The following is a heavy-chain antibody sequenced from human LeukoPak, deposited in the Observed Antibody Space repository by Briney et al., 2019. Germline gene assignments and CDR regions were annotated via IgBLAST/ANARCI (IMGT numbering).Heavy chain of an antibody. V-gene: IGHV3-23*01. J-gene: IGHJ4*02. Sequence: PGGSLRLSCAASGFTFSSYAMSWVRQAPGKGLEWVSAISGSGGSTYYADSVKGRFTISRDNSKNTLYLQMNSLRAEDTAVYYCAKDGVRDCSGGSCYGYDYWGQGTLVTVSS. D-gene: IGHD2-15*01. CDR3: AKDGVRDCSGGSCYGYDY. CDR2: ISGSGGST. CDR1: GFTFSSYA.